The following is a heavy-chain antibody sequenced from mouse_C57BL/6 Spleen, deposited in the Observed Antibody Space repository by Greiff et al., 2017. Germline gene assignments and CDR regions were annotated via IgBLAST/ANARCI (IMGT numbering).Heavy chain of an antibody. J-gene: IGHJ4*01. Sequence: QVQLKESGPELVKPGASVKISCKASGYAFSSSWMNWVKQRPGKGLEWIGRIYPGDGDTNYNGKFKGKATLTAAKSSSTAYMQLSSLTSEDSAVYFCARWNYDYDEGGYAMDYWGQGTSGTVSS. CDR3: ARWNYDYDEGGYAMDY. CDR1: GYAFSSSW. D-gene: IGHD2-4*01. CDR2: IYPGDGDT. V-gene: IGHV1-82*01.